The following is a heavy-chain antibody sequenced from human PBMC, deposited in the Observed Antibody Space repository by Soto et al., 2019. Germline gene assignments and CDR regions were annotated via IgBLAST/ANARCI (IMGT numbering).Heavy chain of an antibody. D-gene: IGHD3-10*01. Sequence: SLKVSCKASGGTFSSYPISWVREAPGQGLEWMGGIIPIFGTANYAQKFQGRVTITADESTSTAYMELSSLRSEDTAVYYCARDKSGSGSYYNAYYYYGMDVWGQGTTVTVSS. V-gene: IGHV1-69*13. J-gene: IGHJ6*02. CDR2: IIPIFGTA. CDR1: GGTFSSYP. CDR3: ARDKSGSGSYYNAYYYYGMDV.